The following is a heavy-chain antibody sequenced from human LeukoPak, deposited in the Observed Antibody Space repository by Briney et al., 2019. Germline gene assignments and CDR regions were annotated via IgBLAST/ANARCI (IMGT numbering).Heavy chain of an antibody. V-gene: IGHV3-33*01. CDR3: ARERITMVRRVIGRFDP. J-gene: IGHJ5*02. D-gene: IGHD3-10*01. CDR1: GFTFSSYG. CDR2: IWYDGSNK. Sequence: GGSLRLSCAASGFTFSSYGMHWVRQAPGKGLEWVAVIWYDGSNKYYADSVKGRFTISRDNSKNTLYLQMNSLRAEDTAVYYCARERITMVRRVIGRFDPWGQGTLVIVSS.